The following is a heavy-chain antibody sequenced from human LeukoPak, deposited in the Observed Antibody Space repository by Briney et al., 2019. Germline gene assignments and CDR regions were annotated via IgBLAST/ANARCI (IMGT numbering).Heavy chain of an antibody. CDR3: ARDHEGYCSSTSCLHYYMDV. V-gene: IGHV1-2*02. J-gene: IGHJ6*03. CDR1: GYTFTGDY. Sequence: ASVKVSCKASGYTFTGDYMHWVRQAPGQGLEWMGWINPNSGGTNYAQKFQGRVTMTRDTSISTAYMELSRLRSDDTAVYYCARDHEGYCSSTSCLHYYMDVWGKGTTVTVSS. D-gene: IGHD2-2*01. CDR2: INPNSGGT.